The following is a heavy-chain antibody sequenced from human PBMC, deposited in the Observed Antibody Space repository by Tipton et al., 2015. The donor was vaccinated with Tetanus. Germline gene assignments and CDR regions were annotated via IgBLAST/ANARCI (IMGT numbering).Heavy chain of an antibody. CDR1: GFTFSSYA. D-gene: IGHD4-11*01. J-gene: IGHJ6*02. CDR3: ARRPQSYYYYGMDV. Sequence: SLRLSCAASGFTFSSYAMSWVRQAPGKGLEWVSAISGSGGSTYYADSVKGRFTISRDNSKNTLYLQMNSLRAEDTAVYYCARRPQSYYYYGMDVWGQGTTVTVSS. CDR2: ISGSGGST. V-gene: IGHV3-23*01.